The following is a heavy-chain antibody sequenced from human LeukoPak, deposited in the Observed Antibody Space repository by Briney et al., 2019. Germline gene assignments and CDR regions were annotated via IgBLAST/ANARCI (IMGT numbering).Heavy chain of an antibody. D-gene: IGHD1-1*01. Sequence: SETLSLTCTVSGGSISSYYWSWIRQPAGKGLEWIGRIYTSGSTNYNPSLKSRVTMSVDTSKNQFSLKLSSVTAADTAVYYGARDLFRDNWNDVGWFDPWGQGTLVTVSS. V-gene: IGHV4-4*07. CDR3: ARDLFRDNWNDVGWFDP. CDR1: GGSISSYY. J-gene: IGHJ5*02. CDR2: IYTSGST.